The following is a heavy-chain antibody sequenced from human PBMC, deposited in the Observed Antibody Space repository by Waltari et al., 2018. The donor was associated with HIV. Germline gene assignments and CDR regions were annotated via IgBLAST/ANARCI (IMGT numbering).Heavy chain of an antibody. CDR1: GYTFINND. D-gene: IGHD3-3*01. CDR2: MGHNSGNA. V-gene: IGHV1-8*01. CDR3: ARGRGRYDFWGGYSSPGDAVDI. Sequence: QVQLVQSGAEVKKPGASVKVSCKASGYTFINNDINWVRQATGQGLVWMGCMGHNSGNAGYPPNFQGRVTITRNTSTTTAYMELTDLRSADTAVYFCARGRGRYDFWGGYSSPGDAVDIWGQGTVVIVSS. J-gene: IGHJ3*02.